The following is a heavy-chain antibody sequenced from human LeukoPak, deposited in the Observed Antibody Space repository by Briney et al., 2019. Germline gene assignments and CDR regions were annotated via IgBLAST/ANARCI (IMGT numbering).Heavy chain of an antibody. Sequence: PGGSLRLSCAASGFTFSSYSMNWVRQAPGKGLEWVSSISSSSSYIYYADSVKGRFTISRDDDKNSLYLQMNSLRAEDTAVYYCARDAPYYDILTGYYTAAQYFQHWGQGTLVTVSS. D-gene: IGHD3-9*01. CDR1: GFTFSSYS. CDR2: ISSSSSYI. J-gene: IGHJ1*01. CDR3: ARDAPYYDILTGYYTAAQYFQH. V-gene: IGHV3-21*01.